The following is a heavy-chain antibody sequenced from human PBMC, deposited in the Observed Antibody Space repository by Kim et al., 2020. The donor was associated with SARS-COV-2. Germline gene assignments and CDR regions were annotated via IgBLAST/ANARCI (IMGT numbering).Heavy chain of an antibody. CDR1: GGSISSGGYY. CDR2: IYYSGST. V-gene: IGHV4-31*03. Sequence: SETLSLTCTVSGGSISSGGYYWSWIRQHPGKGLEWIGYIYYSGSTYYNPSLKSRVTISVDTSKNQFSLKLSSVTAADTAVYYCARSVPAAILFDYYGMDVWGQGTKVTV. J-gene: IGHJ6*02. D-gene: IGHD2-2*01. CDR3: ARSVPAAILFDYYGMDV.